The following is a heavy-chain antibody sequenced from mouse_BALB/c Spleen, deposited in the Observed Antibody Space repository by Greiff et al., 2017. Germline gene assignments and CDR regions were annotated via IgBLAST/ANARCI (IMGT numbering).Heavy chain of an antibody. Sequence: QVQLQQSGAELAKPGASVKMSCKASGYTFTSYWMHWVKQRPGQGLEWIGYINPSTGYTEYNQKFKGKATLTVDKSSSTAYMQLKSLTSEDSAVYYCARSLYYYGSSSYWYFDVWGAGTTVTVSS. D-gene: IGHD1-1*01. CDR1: GYTFTSYW. V-gene: IGHV1-7*01. J-gene: IGHJ1*01. CDR3: ARSLYYYGSSSYWYFDV. CDR2: INPSTGYT.